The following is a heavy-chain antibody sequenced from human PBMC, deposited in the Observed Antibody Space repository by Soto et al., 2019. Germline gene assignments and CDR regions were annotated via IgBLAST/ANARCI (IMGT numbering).Heavy chain of an antibody. V-gene: IGHV3-23*01. CDR3: AKAFYDYVWGSYRHFDY. D-gene: IGHD3-16*02. CDR1: GFTFSSYA. J-gene: IGHJ4*02. Sequence: VGSLRLSCAASGFTFSSYAMSWVRQAPGKGLEWVSAISGSGGSTYYADSVKGRFTISRDNSKNTLYLQMNSLRAEDTAVYYCAKAFYDYVWGSYRHFDYWGQGTLVTVSS. CDR2: ISGSGGST.